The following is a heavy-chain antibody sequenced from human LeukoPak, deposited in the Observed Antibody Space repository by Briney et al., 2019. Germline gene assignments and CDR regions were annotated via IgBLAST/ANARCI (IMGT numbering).Heavy chain of an antibody. Sequence: SETLSLTCAVYGGSFSGYYWSWIRQPPGKGLEWIGEINHSGSTNYNPSLKSRVTISVETSKNQFSLKLSSVTAADTAVYYCARVGRFLNWFDPWGQGTLVTVSP. CDR3: ARVGRFLNWFDP. D-gene: IGHD3-3*01. CDR1: GGSFSGYY. J-gene: IGHJ5*02. CDR2: INHSGST. V-gene: IGHV4-34*01.